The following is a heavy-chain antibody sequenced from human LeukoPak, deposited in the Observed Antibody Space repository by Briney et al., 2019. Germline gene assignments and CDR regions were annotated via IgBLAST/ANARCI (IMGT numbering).Heavy chain of an antibody. CDR1: RFTFSSYW. CDR2: INTDESGT. CDR3: ARGRSGWYYFDY. D-gene: IGHD6-19*01. Sequence: GGSLRLSCAASRFTFSSYWMHWVRQAPGKGLVWVSRINTDESGTSYADSVKGRFTISRDNSKNTLYLQMNSLRAEDTAVYYCARGRSGWYYFDYWGQGTLVTVSS. V-gene: IGHV3-74*01. J-gene: IGHJ4*02.